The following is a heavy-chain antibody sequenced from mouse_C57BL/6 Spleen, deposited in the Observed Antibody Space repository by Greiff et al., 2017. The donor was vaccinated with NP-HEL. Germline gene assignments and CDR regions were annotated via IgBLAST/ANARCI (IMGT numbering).Heavy chain of an antibody. V-gene: IGHV1-69*01. Sequence: QVQLQQPGAELVMPGASVKLSCKASGYTFTSYWMHWVKQRPGQGLEWIGEIDPSDSYTNYNQKFKGKSTLTVDKSSSTAYMQLSSLTSEDSAVYYCARCAVYYGSSYVDYWGQGTTLTVSS. J-gene: IGHJ2*01. CDR1: GYTFTSYW. CDR3: ARCAVYYGSSYVDY. D-gene: IGHD1-1*01. CDR2: IDPSDSYT.